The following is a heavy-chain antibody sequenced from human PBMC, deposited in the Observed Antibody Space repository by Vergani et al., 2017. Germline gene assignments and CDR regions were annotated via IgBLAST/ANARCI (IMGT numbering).Heavy chain of an antibody. J-gene: IGHJ6*02. CDR3: AKARDPNCKGGNCYSYYYGLDL. V-gene: IGHV3-23*01. CDR1: GFTFSSYA. Sequence: EVQLLESGGDLVQPGGSLRLSCAASGFTFSSYAMTWVRLAPGKGLQWVSAISGSGGNTFYTDSVKGRFTISRDNSKDTLYLQMNSLRVEDTAIYYCAKARDPNCKGGNCYSYYYGLDLWGQGTTVTVSS. D-gene: IGHD2-21*01. CDR2: ISGSGGNT.